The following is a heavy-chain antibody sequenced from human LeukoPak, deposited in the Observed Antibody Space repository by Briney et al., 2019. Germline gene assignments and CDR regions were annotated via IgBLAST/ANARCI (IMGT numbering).Heavy chain of an antibody. CDR3: ARVQGEGYGSGSYPDN. Sequence: PGGSLRLSCAASGFTFSSYSMNWVRQAPGKGLEWVSYISSSSSTIYYADSVKGRFTISRDNSKNTLYLQMNSLRAEDTAVYYCARVQGEGYGSGSYPDNWGQGTLVTVSS. J-gene: IGHJ4*02. CDR2: ISSSSSTI. D-gene: IGHD3-10*01. V-gene: IGHV3-48*01. CDR1: GFTFSSYS.